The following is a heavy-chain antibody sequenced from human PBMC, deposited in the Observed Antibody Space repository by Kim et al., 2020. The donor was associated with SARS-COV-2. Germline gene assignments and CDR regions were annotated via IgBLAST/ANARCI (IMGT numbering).Heavy chain of an antibody. Sequence: ASVKVSCKASGYTFTSYAMNWVRQAPGQGLEWMGWINTNTGNPTYAQGFTGRFVFSLDTSVSTAYLQISSLKAEDTAVYYCARDGVAAAGIKNWFDPWGQGTLVTVSS. D-gene: IGHD6-13*01. CDR3: ARDGVAAAGIKNWFDP. CDR1: GYTFTSYA. CDR2: INTNTGNP. V-gene: IGHV7-4-1*02. J-gene: IGHJ5*02.